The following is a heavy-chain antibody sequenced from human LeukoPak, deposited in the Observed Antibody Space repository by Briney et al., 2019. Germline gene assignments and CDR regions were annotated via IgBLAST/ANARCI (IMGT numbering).Heavy chain of an antibody. J-gene: IGHJ4*02. D-gene: IGHD1-7*01. Sequence: GGSLRLSSAASGFTFSSYGMHWVRQAPGKGLEWGAVISYAGSNKYYADSVKGRFTIYRDHSKTTLYLQMTMLVAEEKAEVYFGKDEVFLELLYYFDYRGQGTLVTVSS. CDR3: GKDEVFLELLYYFDY. V-gene: IGHV3-30*18. CDR2: ISYAGSNK. CDR1: GFTFSSYG.